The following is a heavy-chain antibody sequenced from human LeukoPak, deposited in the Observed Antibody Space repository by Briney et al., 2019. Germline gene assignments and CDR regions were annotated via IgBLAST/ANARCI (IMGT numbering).Heavy chain of an antibody. D-gene: IGHD6-19*01. CDR3: ARDFHSSGWYPRRYYYMDV. CDR1: GYSLTSAYY. J-gene: IGHJ6*03. V-gene: IGHV4-38-2*02. Sequence: SETLSLTCTVSGYSLTSAYYWGWIRQPPGKGLEWIGSIYYSGGTYYNPSLKSRVTISVDTSKNQFSLKLSSVTAADTAVYYCARDFHSSGWYPRRYYYMDVWGKGTTVTVSS. CDR2: IYYSGGT.